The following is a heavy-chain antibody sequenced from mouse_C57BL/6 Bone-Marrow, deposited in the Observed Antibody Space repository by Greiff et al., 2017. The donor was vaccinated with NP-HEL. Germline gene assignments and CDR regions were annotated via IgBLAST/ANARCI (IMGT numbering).Heavy chain of an antibody. CDR3: ALSGADY. Sequence: VQLQQSGAELVRPGASVKLSCTASGFNIKDDYMHWVKQRPEQGLEWIGWIDPENGDTEYASKFQGKATITADKASNTAYLQLSSLTSEDTAVYYCALSGADYWGQGTTLTVSS. V-gene: IGHV14-4*01. J-gene: IGHJ2*01. CDR1: GFNIKDDY. D-gene: IGHD4-1*01. CDR2: IDPENGDT.